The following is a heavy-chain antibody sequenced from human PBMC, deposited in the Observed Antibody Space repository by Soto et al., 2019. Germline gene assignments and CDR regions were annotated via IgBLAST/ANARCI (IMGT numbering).Heavy chain of an antibody. CDR1: GFTFDDYT. CDR3: AKDLGSAGYYYGMDV. D-gene: IGHD3-10*01. Sequence: EVQLVESGGVVVQPGGSLRLSCAASGFTFDDYTMHWVRQAPGKGLEWVSLISWDGGSTYYADSVKGRFTISRDNSKNSLYLQMNSPRTEDTALYYCAKDLGSAGYYYGMDVWGQGTTVTVSS. V-gene: IGHV3-43*01. J-gene: IGHJ6*02. CDR2: ISWDGGST.